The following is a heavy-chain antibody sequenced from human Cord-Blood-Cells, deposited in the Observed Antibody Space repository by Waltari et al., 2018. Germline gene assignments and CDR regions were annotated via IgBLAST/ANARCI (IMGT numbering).Heavy chain of an antibody. Sequence: QVQLVQSGAEVKKPGASVKVSCKASGYTFTSYDINWVRQATGQGLEWMGWKNPNNGNTGYAQEFQGRVTITRNTSISTAYMELSSLRSEDTAVYYCARTPYDFWSGYYYYFDYWGQGTLVTVSS. CDR2: KNPNNGNT. CDR3: ARTPYDFWSGYYYYFDY. D-gene: IGHD3-3*01. V-gene: IGHV1-8*03. CDR1: GYTFTSYD. J-gene: IGHJ4*02.